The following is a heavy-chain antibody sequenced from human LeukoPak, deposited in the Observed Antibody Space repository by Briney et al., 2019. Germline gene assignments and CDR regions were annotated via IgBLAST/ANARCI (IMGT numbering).Heavy chain of an antibody. Sequence: SGGSLRLSCAASGFTFSSYEMNWVRQAPGKGLEWVSFISHDGSESFHTESVKGRFTISRDNFKNTVDLQVSGLKEEDTAVYYCARDWGQRGVGATLANWGQGTLVIVSS. CDR3: ARDWGQRGVGATLAN. D-gene: IGHD1-26*01. V-gene: IGHV3-30-3*01. CDR2: ISHDGSES. J-gene: IGHJ4*02. CDR1: GFTFSSYE.